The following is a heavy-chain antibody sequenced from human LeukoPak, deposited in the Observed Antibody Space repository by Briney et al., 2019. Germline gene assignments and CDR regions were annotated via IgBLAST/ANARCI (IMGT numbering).Heavy chain of an antibody. D-gene: IGHD6-19*01. Sequence: SETLSLTCTVSGSSISNYYWTWIRQPAGKGLEWIGRIYTSGGTNYHPSLKTRVTMSVDTSKNQVSLKLSSVTAADTAMYYCARAAEYSSGWYLFDYWGQGILVTVSA. CDR1: GSSISNYY. V-gene: IGHV4-4*07. J-gene: IGHJ4*02. CDR3: ARAAEYSSGWYLFDY. CDR2: IYTSGGT.